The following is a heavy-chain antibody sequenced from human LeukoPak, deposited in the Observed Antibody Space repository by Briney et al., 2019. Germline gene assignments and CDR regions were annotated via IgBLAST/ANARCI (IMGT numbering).Heavy chain of an antibody. D-gene: IGHD2-2*01. V-gene: IGHV3-21*01. CDR2: ITSSSSYK. Sequence: GGSLRLSCAASGFTFSSYSMNWVRQAPGKGLEWVSSITSSSSYKYYADSVKGRFTISRDSAKNSLYLQMNSLRAEDTAVYYCSREHALGDFWGQGSLVTVSS. CDR3: SREHALGDF. J-gene: IGHJ4*02. CDR1: GFTFSSYS.